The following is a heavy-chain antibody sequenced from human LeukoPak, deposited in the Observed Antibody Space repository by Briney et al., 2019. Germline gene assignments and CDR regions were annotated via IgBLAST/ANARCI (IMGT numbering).Heavy chain of an antibody. Sequence: PGGSLRLSCAASGFTFSSFGMHWVRQAPGKGLERVAVISYDGSNPYYADSVKGRFTISRDNSKNTLYLQMNSLRAEDTAVYYCAKDHYDYIGGTYRDFDYWGQGTLVTVSS. V-gene: IGHV3-30*18. D-gene: IGHD3-16*02. CDR2: ISYDGSNP. CDR1: GFTFSSFG. CDR3: AKDHYDYIGGTYRDFDY. J-gene: IGHJ4*02.